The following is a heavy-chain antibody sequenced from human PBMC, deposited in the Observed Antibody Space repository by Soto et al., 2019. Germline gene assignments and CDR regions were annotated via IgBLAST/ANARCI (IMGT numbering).Heavy chain of an antibody. CDR1: GFTFTRYS. V-gene: IGHV3-21*06. J-gene: IGHJ4*01. CDR2: ISSTTNYI. CDR3: ARESEDLTSNFDY. Sequence: GGSLRLSCAASGFTFTRYSMNWVRQAPGKGLEWVSSISSTTNYIYYGDSMKGRFTISRDNAKNSLYLEMNSLRAEDTAVYYCARESEDLTSNFDYWGHGTLVPVSS.